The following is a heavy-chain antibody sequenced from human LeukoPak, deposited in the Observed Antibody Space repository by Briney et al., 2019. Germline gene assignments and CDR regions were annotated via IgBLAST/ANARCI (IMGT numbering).Heavy chain of an antibody. V-gene: IGHV3-9*01. CDR2: ISWNSGNI. CDR3: ARGGGLDV. Sequence: PGGSLRLSCAASGFTFDDYAMHWVRQAPGKGLEWVSGISWNSGNIGYADSVKGRFTISGDNAKNSLYLQMSNLRAEDTAVYFCARGGGLDVWGQGATVTVSS. CDR1: GFTFDDYA. D-gene: IGHD3-16*01. J-gene: IGHJ6*02.